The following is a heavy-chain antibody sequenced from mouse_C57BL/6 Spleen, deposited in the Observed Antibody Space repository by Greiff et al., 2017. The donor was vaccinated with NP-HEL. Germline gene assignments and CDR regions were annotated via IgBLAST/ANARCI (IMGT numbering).Heavy chain of an antibody. CDR2: IHPNSGST. CDR1: GYTFTSYW. Sequence: VQLQQPGAELVKPGASVKLSCKASGYTFTSYWMHWVKQRPGQGLEWIGMIHPNSGSTNYNEKFKSKATLTVDKSSSTAYMQLSSLTSEDSAVYYCARDPYDYHWYFDVWGTGTTVTVSS. V-gene: IGHV1-64*01. D-gene: IGHD2-4*01. J-gene: IGHJ1*03. CDR3: ARDPYDYHWYFDV.